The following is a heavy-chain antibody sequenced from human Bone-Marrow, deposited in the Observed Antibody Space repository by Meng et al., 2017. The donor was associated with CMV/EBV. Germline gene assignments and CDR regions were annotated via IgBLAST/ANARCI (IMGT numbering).Heavy chain of an antibody. V-gene: IGHV4-38-2*02. CDR2: IYHSGST. J-gene: IGHJ6*02. Sequence: GSLRLSCTVSGYSISSGYYWGWIRQPPGKGLEWIGSIYHSGSTYYNPSLKSRVTISVDTSKNQFSLKLSSVTAADTAVYYCATLRYSSSFHYYYGMDVWGQGTTVTVSS. CDR1: GYSISSGYY. D-gene: IGHD6-6*01. CDR3: ATLRYSSSFHYYYGMDV.